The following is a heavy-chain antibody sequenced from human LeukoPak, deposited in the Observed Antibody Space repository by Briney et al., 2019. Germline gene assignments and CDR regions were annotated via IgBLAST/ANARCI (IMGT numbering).Heavy chain of an antibody. Sequence: SETLSPTCAVYGGSFSGYYWSWIRQPPGKGLEWIGEINHSGSTNYNPSLKSRVTISVDTSKNQFSLKLSSVTAADTAVYYCARGDYDFWSGYDYYYYGMDVWGQGTTVTVSS. V-gene: IGHV4-34*01. CDR1: GGSFSGYY. CDR2: INHSGST. D-gene: IGHD3-3*01. CDR3: ARGDYDFWSGYDYYYYGMDV. J-gene: IGHJ6*02.